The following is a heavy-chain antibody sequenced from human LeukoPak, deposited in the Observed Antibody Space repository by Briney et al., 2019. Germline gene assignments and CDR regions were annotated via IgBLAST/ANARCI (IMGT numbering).Heavy chain of an antibody. V-gene: IGHV3-23*01. CDR1: GFTFSSYA. Sequence: GGSLRLSCAASGFTFSSYAMSWVRQAPGKGLEWVSAISGSGGSTYYADSVKGRFTISRDNSKNTLYLQMNSLRAEDTAVYYCAKPHDIPTGTGGHFDYWGQGTLVTVSS. J-gene: IGHJ4*02. D-gene: IGHD1-1*01. CDR3: AKPHDIPTGTGGHFDY. CDR2: ISGSGGST.